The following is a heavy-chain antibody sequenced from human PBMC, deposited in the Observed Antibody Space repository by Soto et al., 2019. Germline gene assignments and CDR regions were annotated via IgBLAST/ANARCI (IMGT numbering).Heavy chain of an antibody. CDR3: AAGIYDSRGYYRIFDY. D-gene: IGHD3-22*01. V-gene: IGHV1-58*01. CDR2: IVVGSGNT. CDR1: GFTFITST. J-gene: IGHJ4*02. Sequence: SVKVSCKVSGFTFITSTVQWVRQARGQPLEWIGWIVVGSGNTIYAQKFQERVTFTRDESTSTAYMELSSLRSEDTAVYYCAAGIYDSRGYYRIFDYWGQGTLVTVSS.